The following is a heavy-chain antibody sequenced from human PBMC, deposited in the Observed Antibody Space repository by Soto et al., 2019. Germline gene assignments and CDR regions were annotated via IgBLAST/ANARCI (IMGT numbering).Heavy chain of an antibody. CDR1: GGSVSSGSYY. CDR3: ARGLQTTVHFDH. D-gene: IGHD1-1*01. J-gene: IGHJ4*02. CDR2: IYYSGST. V-gene: IGHV4-61*01. Sequence: SETLSLTCTVSGGSVSSGSYYWSWIRQPPGKGLEWIGYIYYSGSTNYNPSLKSRVTISVDTSKNQFSLKLSSVTAADTAVYYCARGLQTTVHFDHWGQGTLVTVSS.